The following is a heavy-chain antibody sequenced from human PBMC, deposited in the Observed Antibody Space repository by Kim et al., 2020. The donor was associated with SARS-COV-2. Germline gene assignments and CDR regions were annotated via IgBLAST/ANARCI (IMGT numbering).Heavy chain of an antibody. D-gene: IGHD3-9*01. J-gene: IGHJ4*01. Sequence: SETLSLTCTVSGGSVTSNNYYWGWVRQPPGKGLEWIGSIYYSGITYYNPSLKSRVTVSVDTSKNQFSLKLNSVTAADTAAYYCARRRNFDFPPRDFDYWG. V-gene: IGHV4-39*01. CDR1: GGSVTSNNYY. CDR2: IYYSGIT. CDR3: ARRRNFDFPPRDFDY.